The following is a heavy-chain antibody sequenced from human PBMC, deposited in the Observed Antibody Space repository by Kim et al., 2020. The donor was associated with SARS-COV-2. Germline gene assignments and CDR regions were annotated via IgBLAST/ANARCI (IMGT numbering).Heavy chain of an antibody. CDR3: ARDALLWFGELPDYFDY. Sequence: ASVKVSCKASGYTFTSYAMNWVRQAPGQGLEWMGWINTNTGNPTYAQGFTGRFVFSLDTSVSTAYLQISSLKAEDTAVYYCARDALLWFGELPDYFDYWGQGTLVTISS. CDR1: GYTFTSYA. CDR2: INTNTGNP. D-gene: IGHD3-10*01. V-gene: IGHV7-4-1*02. J-gene: IGHJ4*02.